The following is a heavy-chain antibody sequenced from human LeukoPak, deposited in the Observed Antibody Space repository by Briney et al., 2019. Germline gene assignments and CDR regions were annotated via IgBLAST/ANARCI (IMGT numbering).Heavy chain of an antibody. V-gene: IGHV3-33*01. D-gene: IGHD6-13*01. CDR1: GFTFSSYG. CDR2: VWYDGNNE. CDR3: ARGSGAAAGAFDF. J-gene: IGHJ4*02. Sequence: GGSLRLSCAASGFTFSSYGMHWVRQAPGKGLEWVAIVWYDGNNEYYADSVKGRFTVSRDNSKDTVSLQLNSLRAEDTAVYYCARGSGAAAGAFDFWGQGTLVTVPS.